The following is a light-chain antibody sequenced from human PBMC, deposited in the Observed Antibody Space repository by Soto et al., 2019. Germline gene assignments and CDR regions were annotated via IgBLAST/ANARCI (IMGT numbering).Light chain of an antibody. CDR2: EVS. V-gene: IGLV2-14*01. CDR1: SSDVGGYNY. J-gene: IGLJ2*01. CDR3: SAYTSSSTRSVV. Sequence: QSALTQPASVSGSPGQSITISCTGISSDVGGYNYVSWYQQHPGKAPKLMIYEVSNRPSGVSNRFSGSKSGNTASLTISGLQAEDEADYYCSAYTSSSTRSVVFGGGTKLTVL.